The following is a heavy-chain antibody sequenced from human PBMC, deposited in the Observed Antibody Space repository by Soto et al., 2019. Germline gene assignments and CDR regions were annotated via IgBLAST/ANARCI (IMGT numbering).Heavy chain of an antibody. Sequence: QVHLQESGPGLVKPSETLSLTCSVSGDSINSYYWNWIRQPPGKGLEWIGYIYYTGNTNYNPSLKRRVIISLDMSKNPFSLSLSSVTAADTAVYYCARSGNNWFDPWGQGTLVTVSS. V-gene: IGHV4-59*01. CDR3: ARSGNNWFDP. J-gene: IGHJ5*02. CDR2: IYYTGNT. CDR1: GDSINSYY.